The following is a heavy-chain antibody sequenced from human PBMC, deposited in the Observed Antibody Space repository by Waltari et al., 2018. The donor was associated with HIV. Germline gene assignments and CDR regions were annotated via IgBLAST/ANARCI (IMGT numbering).Heavy chain of an antibody. CDR2: ISATGTTI. J-gene: IGHJ6*02. V-gene: IGHV3-48*01. CDR1: GFTFSDYS. Sequence: EVQLVESGGKLVQPGGSLRLSCLASGFTFSDYSMNWVRQGPGKGVDGVAYISATGTTIFYANSVKGRFTVSRDNVENSLYLDMSSLRAEDTGDYYCARCETVVTPFINKYLGLDVWGPGTTVTVSS. D-gene: IGHD2-15*01. CDR3: ARCETVVTPFINKYLGLDV.